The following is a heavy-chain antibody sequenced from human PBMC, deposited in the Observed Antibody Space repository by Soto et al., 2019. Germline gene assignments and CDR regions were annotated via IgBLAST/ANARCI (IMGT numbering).Heavy chain of an antibody. Sequence: EVQLVDSGGGLVQPGGSLRLSCAASEFTFRSYWMHWVHQSPGKGLVWVSRISGDGSSTNYADSVKGRFTISRDNAKNTVYLQIDSLSAEDTAVYYCARSLPGTYGAFDLWGQGTMVTVSS. CDR1: EFTFRSYW. CDR3: ARSLPGTYGAFDL. J-gene: IGHJ3*01. CDR2: ISGDGSST. D-gene: IGHD1-7*01. V-gene: IGHV3-74*01.